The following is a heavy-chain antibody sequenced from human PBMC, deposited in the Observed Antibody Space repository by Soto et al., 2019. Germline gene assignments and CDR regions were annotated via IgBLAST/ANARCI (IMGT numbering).Heavy chain of an antibody. CDR1: GYTFTGYY. V-gene: IGHV1-2*04. J-gene: IGHJ3*02. D-gene: IGHD3-9*01. Sequence: ASVKVSCKASGYTFTGYYMHWVRQAPGQGLEWMGWINPNSGGTNYAQKFQGWVTMTRDTSISTAYMELSRLGAEDTAVYYCAKTVGLSGLTGYYSAHRKAIDAFDIWGQGTMVTVSS. CDR2: INPNSGGT. CDR3: AKTVGLSGLTGYYSAHRKAIDAFDI.